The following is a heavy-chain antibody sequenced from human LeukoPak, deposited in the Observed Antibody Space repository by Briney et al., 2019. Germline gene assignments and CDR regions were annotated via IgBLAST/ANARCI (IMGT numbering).Heavy chain of an antibody. CDR2: ISSSGSTI. J-gene: IGHJ4*02. V-gene: IGHV3-48*03. Sequence: PGGSLRLSCAASGFTFSSYEMNWVRQAPGKGLEWGSYISSSGSTIYYADSVKGRFTISRDNAKNSLYLQMNSLRAEDTAVYYCAREAVTTSLFDYWGQGTLVTVSS. D-gene: IGHD4-17*01. CDR1: GFTFSSYE. CDR3: AREAVTTSLFDY.